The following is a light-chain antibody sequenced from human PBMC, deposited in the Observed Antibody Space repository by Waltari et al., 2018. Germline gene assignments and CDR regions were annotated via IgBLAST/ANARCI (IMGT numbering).Light chain of an antibody. J-gene: IGLJ1*01. Sequence: QSALTQPASVSGSPGQSITISCTGTSSDVVGFNYVSWYQPHPGKAPKLMIYEVSNLPSGVSSRFSGAKSGNTASLTISGLQAEDESDYYCSSFTSSSVYVFGTGTKVTVL. CDR2: EVS. CDR3: SSFTSSSVYV. CDR1: SSDVVGFNY. V-gene: IGLV2-14*01.